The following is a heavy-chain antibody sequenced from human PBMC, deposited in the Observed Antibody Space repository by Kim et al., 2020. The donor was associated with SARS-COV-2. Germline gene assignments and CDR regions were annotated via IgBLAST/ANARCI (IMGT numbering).Heavy chain of an antibody. Sequence: ASVKVSCKTSGHFFTRDSIHWVRQAPGQGLEWMGGIDCGNGNTIYSQKFQGRVTFTTDTSVSTAYMELSFLRSEDSAVYYCLGGFYFDYWGQGTLATVSS. CDR2: IDCGNGNT. CDR3: LGGFYFDY. V-gene: IGHV1-3*01. CDR1: GHFFTRDS. J-gene: IGHJ4*02. D-gene: IGHD3-16*01.